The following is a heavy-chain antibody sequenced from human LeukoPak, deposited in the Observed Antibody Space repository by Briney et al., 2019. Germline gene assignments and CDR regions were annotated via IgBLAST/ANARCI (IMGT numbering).Heavy chain of an antibody. CDR1: GGSISSYY. J-gene: IGHJ5*02. CDR2: IYYSGST. V-gene: IGHV4-59*12. Sequence: PSETLSLTCTVSGGSISSYYWSWIRQPPGKGLEWIGYIYYSGSTNYNPSLKSRVTISVDKSKNQFSLKLSSVTAADTAVYYCARGGYGGYSRSYWFDPWGQGTLVTVSS. CDR3: ARGGYGGYSRSYWFDP. D-gene: IGHD5-12*01.